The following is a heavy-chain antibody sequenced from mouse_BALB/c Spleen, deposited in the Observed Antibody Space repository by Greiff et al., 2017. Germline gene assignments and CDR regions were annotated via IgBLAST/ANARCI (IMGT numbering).Heavy chain of an antibody. J-gene: IGHJ3*01. CDR1: GYTFTSYW. CDR2: IDPSDSYT. Sequence: QVQLQQPGAELVKPGASVKLSCKASGYTFTSYWMHWVKQRPGQGLEWIGEIDPSDSYTNYNQKFKGKATLTVDKSSSTAYMQLSSLTSEDSAVYYCARGGPAKPSFAYWGQGTLVTVSA. V-gene: IGHV1-69*02. D-gene: IGHD1-3*01. CDR3: ARGGPAKPSFAY.